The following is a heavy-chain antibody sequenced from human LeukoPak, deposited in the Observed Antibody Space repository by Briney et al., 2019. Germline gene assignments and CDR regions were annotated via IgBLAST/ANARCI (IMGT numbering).Heavy chain of an antibody. Sequence: GGSLRLSCAASGFTFSSYSMNWVRQAPGKGLEWVSYISSSSSTIYYAESVKGRFTISRDNAKNSLYLQMNSLRAEDTAVYYCARGSYDILTGYYNGKNWFDPWGQGTLVTVSS. CDR1: GFTFSSYS. J-gene: IGHJ5*02. D-gene: IGHD3-9*01. CDR2: ISSSSSTI. V-gene: IGHV3-48*01. CDR3: ARGSYDILTGYYNGKNWFDP.